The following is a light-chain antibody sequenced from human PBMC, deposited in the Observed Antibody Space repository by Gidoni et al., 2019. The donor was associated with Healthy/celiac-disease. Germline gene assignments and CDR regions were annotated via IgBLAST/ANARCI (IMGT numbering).Light chain of an antibody. CDR3: QQYYSTPT. V-gene: IGKV4-1*01. J-gene: IGKJ5*01. CDR1: QSVLYSSNNKNY. CDR2: WAS. Sequence: DIVMTLSPDSLAVSLGERATINCKSSQSVLYSSNNKNYLAWYQQKPGQPPKLLIYWASTRESGVPDRFSGSGSGTDFTLTISSLQAEDGAVYYCQQYYSTPTFGQGTRLEIK.